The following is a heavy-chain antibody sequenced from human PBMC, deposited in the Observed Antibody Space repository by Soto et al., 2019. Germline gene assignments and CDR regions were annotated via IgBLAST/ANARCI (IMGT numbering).Heavy chain of an antibody. V-gene: IGHV2-5*02. Sequence: QITLKESGPTLVKPTQTLTLTCTFSGFSLSTSGVGVGWIRQPPGKALECLALIYWDDDERYSPSLRSRLTNTKETSKNQVVLKMTNMDPVDTATYYCAHRRRYDYVWGTFDYWGQGTLGTVSS. CDR3: AHRRRYDYVWGTFDY. CDR1: GFSLSTSGVG. D-gene: IGHD3-16*01. J-gene: IGHJ4*02. CDR2: IYWDDDE.